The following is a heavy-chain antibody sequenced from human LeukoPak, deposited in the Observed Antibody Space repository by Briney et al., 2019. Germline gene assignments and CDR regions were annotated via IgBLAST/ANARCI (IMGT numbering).Heavy chain of an antibody. J-gene: IGHJ4*02. Sequence: PSETLSLTCTVSGGSISSGSYYWTWIRQPAGKGLEWIGRIYTRGSTNYNPSLKSRVTISVDTSKNQFSLKLSSVTAADTAVYYCASPPYYYDSSGLWGQGTLVTVSS. V-gene: IGHV4-61*02. CDR2: IYTRGST. CDR1: GGSISSGSYY. CDR3: ASPPYYYDSSGL. D-gene: IGHD3-22*01.